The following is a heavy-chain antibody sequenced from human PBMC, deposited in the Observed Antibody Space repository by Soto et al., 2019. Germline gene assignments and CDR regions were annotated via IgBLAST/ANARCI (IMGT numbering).Heavy chain of an antibody. CDR3: ARVEGLAYCGGVCYSSLDY. CDR2: INAGNGNT. Sequence: MLEWMGWINAGNGNTKYSQKFQGRVTITRDTSASTAYMELSSLRSEDTAVYYCARVEGLAYCGGVCYSSLDYWCQGILVSVSS. J-gene: IGHJ4*02. V-gene: IGHV1-3*01. D-gene: IGHD2-21*02.